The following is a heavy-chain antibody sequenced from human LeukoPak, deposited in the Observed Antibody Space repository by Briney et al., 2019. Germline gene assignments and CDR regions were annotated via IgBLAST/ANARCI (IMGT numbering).Heavy chain of an antibody. CDR2: ISYDGSNK. CDR3: ARDPGLRNGVDV. D-gene: IGHD2-21*01. Sequence: GGSLRLSCAASGFTFSSYAMHWVRQAPGKGLEWVAVISYDGSNKYYADAVKGRFTISRDNSKNTLYLQMNSLTPEDTAVYYCARDPGLRNGVDVWGQGTTVTASS. CDR1: GFTFSSYA. V-gene: IGHV3-30*14. J-gene: IGHJ6*02.